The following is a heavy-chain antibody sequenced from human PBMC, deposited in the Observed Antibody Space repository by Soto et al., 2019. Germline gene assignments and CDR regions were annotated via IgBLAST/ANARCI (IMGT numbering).Heavy chain of an antibody. Sequence: QVQLVQSGAEVKKPGSSVKVSCKASGDTFSFYTINWVRQAPGLGLEWMGRVNPILSMSNYAQKFQGRVTMTADKSTSTAYMELRSLRSEDTAFYYCATSYGSEYLAFDYWGQGALVTVSS. CDR3: ATSYGSEYLAFDY. CDR2: VNPILSMS. CDR1: GDTFSFYT. D-gene: IGHD3-10*01. V-gene: IGHV1-69*02. J-gene: IGHJ4*02.